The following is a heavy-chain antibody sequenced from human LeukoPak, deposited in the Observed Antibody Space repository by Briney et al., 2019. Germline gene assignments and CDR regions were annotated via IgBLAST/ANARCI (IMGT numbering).Heavy chain of an antibody. CDR3: ARLRGYGSGGSCYYFDY. Sequence: GSLRLSCAASGFTFSNYAMSWVRQAPGKGLEWVGSIYYSGSTYYNPSLKSRVTLSVDTSQNQYCLKLSSVTAADTAVYYCARLRGYGSGGSCYYFDYWGQGSLVTVSS. D-gene: IGHD2-15*01. CDR1: GFTFSNYA. J-gene: IGHJ4*02. CDR2: IYYSGST. V-gene: IGHV4-39*01.